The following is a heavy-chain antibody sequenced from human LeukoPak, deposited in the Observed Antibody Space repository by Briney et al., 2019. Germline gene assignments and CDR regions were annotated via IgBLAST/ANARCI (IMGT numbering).Heavy chain of an antibody. Sequence: SVKVSCKASGYTFTSYGISWVRQAPGQGLEWMGWISAYNGNTNYAQKLQGRVTMTTDTSTGTAYMELRSLRSDDTAVYYCARGNHVIDVPARGDAFDIWGQGTMVTVSS. CDR2: ISAYNGNT. V-gene: IGHV1-18*04. CDR1: GYTFTSYG. J-gene: IGHJ3*02. D-gene: IGHD3-10*02. CDR3: ARGNHVIDVPARGDAFDI.